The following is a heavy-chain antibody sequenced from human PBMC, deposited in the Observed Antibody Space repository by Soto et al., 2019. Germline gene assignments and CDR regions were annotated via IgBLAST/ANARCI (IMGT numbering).Heavy chain of an antibody. CDR1: GFTFSSNW. J-gene: IGHJ6*02. D-gene: IGHD4-4*01. V-gene: IGHV3-74*01. CDR3: TRDPYTVAAATGRANYYGWDV. Sequence: EVQLVESGGGLVQPGGSLRLSCVASGFTFSSNWMHWVRQTSGKGLVWVSRINPDGRSASYADAVKGRFTISRDNARNTLYLQMNRLRAEDTAVYFCTRDPYTVAAATGRANYYGWDVWGQGTTVIVSS. CDR2: INPDGRSA.